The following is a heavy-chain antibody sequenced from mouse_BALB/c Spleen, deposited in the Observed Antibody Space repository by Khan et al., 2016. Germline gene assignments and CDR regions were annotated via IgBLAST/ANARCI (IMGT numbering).Heavy chain of an antibody. V-gene: IGHV3-6*02. J-gene: IGHJ3*01. Sequence: QLEESGPGLVKPSQSLSLTCSVTSYSITSGYYWNWIRQFPGNRLEWMGYISYDGSNNYNPSLKNRISITRDTSKNQFFLKLNSVTTEDTATYYCARDDDGYSAWFAYWGQGTLVTVSA. CDR2: ISYDGSN. CDR3: ARDDDGYSAWFAY. CDR1: SYSITSGYY. D-gene: IGHD2-3*01.